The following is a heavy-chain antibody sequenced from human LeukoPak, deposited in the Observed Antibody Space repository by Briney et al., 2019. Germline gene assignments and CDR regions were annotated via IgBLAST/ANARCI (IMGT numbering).Heavy chain of an antibody. D-gene: IGHD5-12*01. J-gene: IGHJ4*02. CDR3: ARHLSRSAYDPLGF. CDR1: GYTFTNYD. CDR2: MNPNTGKT. Sequence: ASVKVSCKASGYTFTNYDINWVRQATGQGLEWMGWMNPNTGKTGYAQKFQGRVTMTRNTAISTAYLEVTSLRSDDTAVYYRARHLSRSAYDPLGFWGQGTLVTVSS. V-gene: IGHV1-8*02.